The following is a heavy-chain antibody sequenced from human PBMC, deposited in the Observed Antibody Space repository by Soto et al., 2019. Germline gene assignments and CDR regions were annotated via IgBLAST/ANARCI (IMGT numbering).Heavy chain of an antibody. Sequence: EVQLVQSGAEVKKPGESLKISCTASGYNFINYWIGWVRQMPGKGLESMGLIYPGDSDTRYNPSFQGQVTISADRSTSTAYLQWSSLNASDTAMYYCVRQRGYGYGDTDYWCQETLVTVSS. V-gene: IGHV5-51*01. CDR2: IYPGDSDT. D-gene: IGHD5-18*01. J-gene: IGHJ4*02. CDR1: GYNFINYW. CDR3: VRQRGYGYGDTDY.